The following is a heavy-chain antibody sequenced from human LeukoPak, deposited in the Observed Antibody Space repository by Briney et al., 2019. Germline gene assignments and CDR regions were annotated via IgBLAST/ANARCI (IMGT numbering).Heavy chain of an antibody. Sequence: GASVKVSCKASGYTFTGYYMHWVRQAPGQGLEWMGWINPNSGGTNYAQKFQGRVTMTRDTSISTAYMELSGLRSDDTAVYYCARVGMAYSSSWYGAFDIWGQGTMVTVSS. CDR1: GYTFTGYY. D-gene: IGHD6-13*01. V-gene: IGHV1-2*02. J-gene: IGHJ3*02. CDR2: INPNSGGT. CDR3: ARVGMAYSSSWYGAFDI.